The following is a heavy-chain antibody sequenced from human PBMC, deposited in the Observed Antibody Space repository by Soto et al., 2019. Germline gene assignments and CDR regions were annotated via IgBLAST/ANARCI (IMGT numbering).Heavy chain of an antibody. CDR2: IGTAGDT. J-gene: IGHJ4*02. CDR3: ARGQEVGAHFFDS. CDR1: GFAFSGFD. V-gene: IGHV3-13*01. D-gene: IGHD2-15*01. Sequence: QPGGSLRLSCEGSGFAFSGFDMHWVRQPTGKGLEWVSTIGTAGDTYYAVSVKGRFTISRDNAKNSLSLQMNSLRVGDTAVYFCARGQEVGAHFFDSWGQGTQVTVSS.